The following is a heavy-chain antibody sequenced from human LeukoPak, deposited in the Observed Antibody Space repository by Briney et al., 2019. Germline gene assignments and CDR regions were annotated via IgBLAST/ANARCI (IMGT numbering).Heavy chain of an antibody. V-gene: IGHV4-59*08. CDR1: GGSISSYY. J-gene: IGHJ4*02. CDR2: IYYSGSI. D-gene: IGHD1-26*01. Sequence: PSESLSLTCTVSGGSISSYYWSWIRQPPGRGLEWIGYIYYSGSINYNPSLKSRVTISVDTSKNQFSLKLRSVTAADTAVYYCARYSGSYSGFDYWGQGTLVSVSS. CDR3: ARYSGSYSGFDY.